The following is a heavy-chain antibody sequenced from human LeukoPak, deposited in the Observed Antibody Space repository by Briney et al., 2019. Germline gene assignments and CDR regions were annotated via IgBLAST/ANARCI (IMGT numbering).Heavy chain of an antibody. J-gene: IGHJ4*02. Sequence: PSETLSLTCIVSGASISDYYWSWNRQPAGKGLEWIGRIDTSGSTNYKPSLKSRLTMSVDTSKRQFSLRLISVTAADTAVYYCARGGSSPDYWGQGTLVTVSS. CDR2: IDTSGST. CDR1: GASISDYY. V-gene: IGHV4-4*07. CDR3: ARGGSSPDY. D-gene: IGHD6-13*01.